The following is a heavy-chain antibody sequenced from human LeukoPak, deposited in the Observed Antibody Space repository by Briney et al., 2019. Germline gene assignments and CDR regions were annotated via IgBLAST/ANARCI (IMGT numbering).Heavy chain of an antibody. CDR3: ARSPMIVVAFDAFDI. J-gene: IGHJ3*02. Sequence: ASVKVSCKASGYTLTSYGISWVRQAPGHGLEWMGWISAYNGNTNYAQKLQGRVTMTTDTSTSTAYMELRSLSSDDTAVYYCARSPMIVVAFDAFDIWGQGTMVTVSS. V-gene: IGHV1-18*01. CDR1: GYTLTSYG. D-gene: IGHD3-22*01. CDR2: ISAYNGNT.